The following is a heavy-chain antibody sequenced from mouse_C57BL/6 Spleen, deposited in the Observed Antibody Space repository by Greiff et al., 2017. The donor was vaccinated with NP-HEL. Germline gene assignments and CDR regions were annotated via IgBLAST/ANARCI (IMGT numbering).Heavy chain of an antibody. D-gene: IGHD1-1*01. Sequence: VQLQQSGPELVKPGASVKISCKASGYTFTDYYINWVKQTPGQGLEWIGWIFPGSGSTYYDETFKGKATLSVDNSYSTAYMLLSSLTSEDSAVYAWARSRHNGSSYDYFDYWGQGTTLTVSS. CDR1: GYTFTDYY. CDR2: IFPGSGST. CDR3: ARSRHNGSSYDYFDY. J-gene: IGHJ2*01. V-gene: IGHV1-75*01.